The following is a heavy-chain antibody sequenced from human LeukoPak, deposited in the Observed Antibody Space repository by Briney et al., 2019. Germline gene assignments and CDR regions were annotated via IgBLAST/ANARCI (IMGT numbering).Heavy chain of an antibody. J-gene: IGHJ5*02. CDR3: AKARAYYYGSGSEKGNWFDP. V-gene: IGHV3-23*01. CDR1: GFTFSSYA. CDR2: ISGSGGST. Sequence: QPGGSLRLSCAASGFTFSSYAMSWVRQAPGKGLEWVSAISGSGGSTYYADSVKGRFTISRDNSKNTLYLQMNSLRAEDTAVYYCAKARAYYYGSGSEKGNWFDPWGQGTLVTVAS. D-gene: IGHD3-10*01.